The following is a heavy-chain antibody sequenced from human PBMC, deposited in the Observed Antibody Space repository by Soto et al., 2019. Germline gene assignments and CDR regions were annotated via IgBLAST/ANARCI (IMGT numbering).Heavy chain of an antibody. D-gene: IGHD5-18*01. V-gene: IGHV1-3*01. CDR3: ARYFLGRRYRPLCTYFDY. CDR1: GYTFTSYA. Sequence: ASVKVSCKASGYTFTSYAMHWVRQAPGQRLEWMGWINAGNGNTKYSQKFQGRVTITRDTSASTAYMELSSLRSEDTAVYYCARYFLGRRYRPLCTYFDYWGQGTLVTVSS. J-gene: IGHJ4*02. CDR2: INAGNGNT.